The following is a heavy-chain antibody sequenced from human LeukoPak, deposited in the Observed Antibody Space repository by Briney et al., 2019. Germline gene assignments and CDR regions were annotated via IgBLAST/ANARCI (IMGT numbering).Heavy chain of an antibody. D-gene: IGHD3-16*01. Sequence: GGSLRLSCAASGFTVTNNYMSWVRQAPGKGLEWVSVIYSGGNTYYADSVKGRFTISRDNSKNTLYLQMSSLRAEDTAVYYCARDQMIGTFDIWGQGTMVTASS. CDR2: IYSGGNT. CDR3: ARDQMIGTFDI. J-gene: IGHJ3*02. V-gene: IGHV3-66*01. CDR1: GFTVTNNY.